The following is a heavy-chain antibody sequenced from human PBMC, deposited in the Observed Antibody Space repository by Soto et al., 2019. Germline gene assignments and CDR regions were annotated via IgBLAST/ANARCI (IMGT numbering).Heavy chain of an antibody. CDR1: GFSFRSYG. J-gene: IGHJ3*02. D-gene: IGHD3-16*02. CDR2: IWYDGSNK. CDR3: ASGPWPGDFSVEAFDI. V-gene: IGHV3-33*01. Sequence: QVQLVESGGGVVQPGRSLRICCTVSGFSFRSYGMHWVRQAPGKGLEWVAVIWYDGSNKYYGDSVKGRFTISRDTSKNTLYLQMNSLRAEDTAVYYCASGPWPGDFSVEAFDIWGKGTTVTVSS.